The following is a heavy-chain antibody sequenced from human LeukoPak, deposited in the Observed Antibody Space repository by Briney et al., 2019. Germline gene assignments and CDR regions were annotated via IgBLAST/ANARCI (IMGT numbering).Heavy chain of an antibody. CDR1: GFTFSTYW. V-gene: IGHV3-7*03. J-gene: IGHJ1*01. CDR3: VRDGNDGLNDWEY. Sequence: GGSLRLSCSASGFTFSTYWMSWVRQAPGKGLEWVANTNKDGSEKWYVDSVKGRFTISRDNAKNSLYLQMNSLKAGDTALYYCVRDGNDGLNDWEYWGQGALVTVSS. D-gene: IGHD1-1*01. CDR2: TNKDGSEK.